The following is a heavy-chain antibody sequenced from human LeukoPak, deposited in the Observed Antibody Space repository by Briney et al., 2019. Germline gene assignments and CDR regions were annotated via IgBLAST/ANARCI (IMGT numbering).Heavy chain of an antibody. J-gene: IGHJ6*03. CDR2: ISWNSGSI. CDR1: GFTFDDYA. D-gene: IGHD3-22*01. V-gene: IGHV3-9*01. Sequence: GGSLRLSCAASGFTFDDYAMHWVRQAPGKGLEWVSGISWNSGSIGYADSVKGRFTISRDNAKNSLYLQMNSLRAEDTALYYCAKDMGSSGYSPYYMDVWGEGTTVTVSS. CDR3: AKDMGSSGYSPYYMDV.